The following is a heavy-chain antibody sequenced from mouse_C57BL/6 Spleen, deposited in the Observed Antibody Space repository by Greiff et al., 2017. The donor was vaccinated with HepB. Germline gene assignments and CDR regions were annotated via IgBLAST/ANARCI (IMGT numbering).Heavy chain of an antibody. Sequence: EVHLVESGEGLVKPGGSLKLSCAASGFTFSSYAMSWVRQTPEKRLEWVAYISSGGDYIYYADTVKGRFTISRDNARNTLYLQMSSLKSEDTAMYYCTREGGHYPSYAMDYWGQGPSVTVSS. D-gene: IGHD2-1*01. CDR2: ISSGGDYI. J-gene: IGHJ4*01. CDR3: TREGGHYPSYAMDY. CDR1: GFTFSSYA. V-gene: IGHV5-9-1*02.